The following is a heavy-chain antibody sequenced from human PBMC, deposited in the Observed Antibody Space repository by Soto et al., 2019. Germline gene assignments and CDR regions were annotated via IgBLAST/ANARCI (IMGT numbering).Heavy chain of an antibody. J-gene: IGHJ6*02. V-gene: IGHV3-30*18. CDR3: AKDRRDSGYYYYYYGMHL. CDR2: ISYDGSNK. CDR1: GFTFSSYG. Sequence: LRLSCAASGFTFSSYGMHWVRQAPGKGLEWVAVISYDGSNKYYADSVKGRFTISRDNSKNTLYLQMNSLRAEDTAVYYCAKDRRDSGYYYYYYGMHLWGQGTRVTVSS. D-gene: IGHD3-10*01.